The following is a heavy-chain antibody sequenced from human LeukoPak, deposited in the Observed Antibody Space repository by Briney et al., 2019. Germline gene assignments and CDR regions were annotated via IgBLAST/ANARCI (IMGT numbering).Heavy chain of an antibody. J-gene: IGHJ5*02. V-gene: IGHV4-39*01. CDR1: GGSISSSSYY. Sequence: SETLSLTCTVSGGSISSSSYYWGWIRQPPGKGLEWIGSIYYSGSTYYNPSLKSRVTISVDTSKNQFSLKLSSVTAADTAVYYCARQGSGTMIVVGGNWFDPWGQGTLVTVSS. CDR2: IYYSGST. D-gene: IGHD3-22*01. CDR3: ARQGSGTMIVVGGNWFDP.